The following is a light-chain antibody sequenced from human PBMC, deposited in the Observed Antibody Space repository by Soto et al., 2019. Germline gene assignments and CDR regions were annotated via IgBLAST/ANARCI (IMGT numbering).Light chain of an antibody. CDR2: EVS. Sequence: LTQPASVSGSPGQSITISCTGTSSDVGGYNYVSWYQQHPGKAPKLMIYEVSNRPSGVSNRFSGSKSGNTASLTISGLQAEDEADYYCSSYTSSSPLYVFGTGTKVTVL. V-gene: IGLV2-14*01. J-gene: IGLJ1*01. CDR3: SSYTSSSPLYV. CDR1: SSDVGGYNY.